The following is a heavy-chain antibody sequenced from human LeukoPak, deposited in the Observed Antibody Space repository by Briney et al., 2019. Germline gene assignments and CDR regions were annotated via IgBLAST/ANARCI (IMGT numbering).Heavy chain of an antibody. J-gene: IGHJ4*02. D-gene: IGHD1-1*01. CDR2: IWYDGSNK. V-gene: IGHV3-33*08. CDR1: GFALSSHW. CDR3: ARDSGVRTDY. Sequence: GGSLRLSCAASGFALSSHWMTWVRQVPGRGPEWVAVIWYDGSNKYYADSVKGRFTISRDNSKNTLYLQMNSLRAEDTAVYYCARDSGVRTDYWGQGTLVTVSS.